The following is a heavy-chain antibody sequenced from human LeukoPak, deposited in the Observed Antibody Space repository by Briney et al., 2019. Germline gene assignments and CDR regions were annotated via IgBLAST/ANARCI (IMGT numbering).Heavy chain of an antibody. CDR1: GYTFTDFG. CDR2: ISAYNGNT. Sequence: ASVKVSCKASGYTFTDFGVSWVRQAPGQGLEWMGWISAYNGNTKSAQKLQGRVTMSTDKSTSTAYMELRSLRSDDTAVYYCASSTYDSSGYSDYWGQGTLVTVSS. CDR3: ASSTYDSSGYSDY. V-gene: IGHV1-18*01. J-gene: IGHJ4*02. D-gene: IGHD3-22*01.